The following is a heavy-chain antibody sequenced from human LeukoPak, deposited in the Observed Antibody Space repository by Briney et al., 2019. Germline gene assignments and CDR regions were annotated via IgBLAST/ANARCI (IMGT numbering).Heavy chain of an antibody. J-gene: IGHJ4*02. CDR1: GGSISSSNW. CDR3: ARHHSDYTQRPFDY. D-gene: IGHD4-11*01. V-gene: IGHV4-4*02. CDR2: IYHSGST. Sequence: PSETLSLTCAVSGGSISSSNWWSWVRQPPGKGLEWIGEIYHSGSTNYNPSLRSRVTISVDTSKNQFSLKLSSVTAADTAVYYCARHHSDYTQRPFDYWGQGTLVTVSS.